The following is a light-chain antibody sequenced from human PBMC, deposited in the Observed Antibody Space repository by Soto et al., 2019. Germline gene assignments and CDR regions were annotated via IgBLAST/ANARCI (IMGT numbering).Light chain of an antibody. J-gene: IGLJ1*01. Sequence: QSALTQPASVSGSPGQSITISCTGTSSDVGGYNYVSWYQQHPGKAPKLMIHEVSNRPSGVSNRFSGSKSGNTASLTISGLQAEDEAEYYCSSYTSSSTGGYVFGTGTK. CDR1: SSDVGGYNY. CDR2: EVS. V-gene: IGLV2-14*01. CDR3: SSYTSSSTGGYV.